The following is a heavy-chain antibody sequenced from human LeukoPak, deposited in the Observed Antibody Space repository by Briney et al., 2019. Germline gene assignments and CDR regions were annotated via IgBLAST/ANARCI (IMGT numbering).Heavy chain of an antibody. CDR2: ISYSGNT. CDR3: AGGILTGLDYFDY. Sequence: SETLSLTCTVSGGSISSFYWSWIRQPPGKGLEWIGCISYSGNTNYNPSLQSRVTISMDTSKNQFSLKLSSVTAADTAVYYCAGGILTGLDYFDYWGQGTLVTVSS. V-gene: IGHV4-59*01. D-gene: IGHD3-9*01. J-gene: IGHJ4*02. CDR1: GGSISSFY.